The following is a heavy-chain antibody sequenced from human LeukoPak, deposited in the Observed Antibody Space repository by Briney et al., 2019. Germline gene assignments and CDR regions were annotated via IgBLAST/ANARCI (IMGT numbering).Heavy chain of an antibody. CDR1: GFTFSDYY. V-gene: IGHV3-11*04. D-gene: IGHD2-2*01. CDR2: ISSSGSTI. J-gene: IGHJ3*02. CDR3: ARDAPLDDCSSTSCLHAFDI. Sequence: GGSLRLSCAASGFTFSDYYMSWIRQAPGKGLEWVSYISSSGSTIYYADSVKGRFTISRDNAKNSLHLQMNSLRAEDTAVYYCARDAPLDDCSSTSCLHAFDIWGQGTMVTVSS.